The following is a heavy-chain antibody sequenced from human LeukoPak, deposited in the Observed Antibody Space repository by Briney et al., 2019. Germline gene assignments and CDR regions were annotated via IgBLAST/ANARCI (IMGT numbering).Heavy chain of an antibody. Sequence: SETLSLTCTVSGASISSYYWCWIRQPPGKGLEWIGYISYTGSTNYNPSLKSRVTISVDTSKNQFSLKLNSVTAADTAVYYCARGYYDILTGYYKAFDYWGQGTLVTVSS. CDR1: GASISSYY. D-gene: IGHD3-9*01. CDR2: ISYTGST. V-gene: IGHV4-59*01. J-gene: IGHJ4*02. CDR3: ARGYYDILTGYYKAFDY.